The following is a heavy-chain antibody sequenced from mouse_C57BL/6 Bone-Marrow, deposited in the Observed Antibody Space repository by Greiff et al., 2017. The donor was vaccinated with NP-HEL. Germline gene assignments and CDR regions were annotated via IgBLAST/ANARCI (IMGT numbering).Heavy chain of an antibody. CDR1: GFNIKDYY. J-gene: IGHJ4*01. Sequence: VQLKESGAELVKPGASVKLSCTASGFNIKDYYMHWVKQRTEQGLEWIGRIDPEDGETKSAPKFQGKATITADTSSTTAYLQLSSLTSEDTAVYYCASPWGRSYAMGYWGQGTSVTVSS. CDR3: ASPWGRSYAMGY. V-gene: IGHV14-2*01. CDR2: IDPEDGET. D-gene: IGHD4-1*01.